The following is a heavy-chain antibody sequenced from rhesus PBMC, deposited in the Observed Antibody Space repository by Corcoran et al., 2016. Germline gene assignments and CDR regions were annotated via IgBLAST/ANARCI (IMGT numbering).Heavy chain of an antibody. CDR2: IGGRSGPA. J-gene: IGHJ4*01. V-gene: IGHV4-165*02. Sequence: QVQLLESGPGLVKPSETLSRTCTGSGGSMDDYSWNWIRQYPGKGPEWFGYIGGRSGPASYNPSLESRVTFSSDTSKNQFSLRLTSVTAADTAIYYCARHISGSYFDYWGQGVMVTVSS. CDR1: GGSMDDYS. CDR3: ARHISGSYFDY.